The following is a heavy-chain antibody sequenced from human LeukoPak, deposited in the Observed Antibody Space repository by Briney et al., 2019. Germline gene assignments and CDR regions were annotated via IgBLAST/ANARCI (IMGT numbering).Heavy chain of an antibody. J-gene: IGHJ6*02. CDR1: GFTFSDYS. CDR3: AKGHPGDAYYCYYGMDV. Sequence: PGGSLRLSRAASGFTFSDYSMSWVRQAPGKGLEWVSALSGSGGTTYSADSVKGRFTISRDNSKNTLYLQMNSLRAEDTAVYYCAKGHPGDAYYCYYGMDVWGQGTTVTVSS. V-gene: IGHV3-23*01. CDR2: LSGSGGTT. D-gene: IGHD1-26*01.